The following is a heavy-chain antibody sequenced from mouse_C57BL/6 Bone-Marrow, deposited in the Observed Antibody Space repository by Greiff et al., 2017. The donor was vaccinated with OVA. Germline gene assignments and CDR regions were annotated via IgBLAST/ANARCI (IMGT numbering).Heavy chain of an antibody. J-gene: IGHJ4*01. CDR3: ARSFYYYGSSYVYYAMDY. V-gene: IGHV7-3*01. Sequence: EVNVVESGGGLVQPGGSLSLSCAASGFTFTDYYMSWVRQPPGKALEWLGFIRNKANGYTTEYSASVKGRFTISRDNSQSILYLQMNALRAEDSATYYCARSFYYYGSSYVYYAMDYWGQGTSVTVSS. CDR2: IRNKANGYTT. D-gene: IGHD1-1*01. CDR1: GFTFTDYY.